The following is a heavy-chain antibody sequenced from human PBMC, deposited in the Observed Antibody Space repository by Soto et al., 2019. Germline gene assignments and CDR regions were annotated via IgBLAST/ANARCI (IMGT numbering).Heavy chain of an antibody. V-gene: IGHV1-18*04. Sequence: ASVKVSCKASGYTFTSYGISWVRQAPGQGLEWMGWISAYNGNTNYAQKLQGRVTMTTDTSTSTAYMELRSLRSDDTAVYYCARINKGPVTTVYCDDWGQGTLVTVSS. D-gene: IGHD4-4*01. CDR1: GYTFTSYG. CDR3: ARINKGPVTTVYCDD. J-gene: IGHJ4*02. CDR2: ISAYNGNT.